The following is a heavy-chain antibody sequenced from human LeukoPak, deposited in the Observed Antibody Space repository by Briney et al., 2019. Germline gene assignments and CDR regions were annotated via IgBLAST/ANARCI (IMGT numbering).Heavy chain of an antibody. D-gene: IGHD5-18*01. CDR2: IYYSGST. CDR3: ARGYRYGYHYFDY. V-gene: IGHV4-59*01. Sequence: SETLSLTCTVSGGSISSYYWSWIRQPPGKGLEWIGYIYYSGSTNYNPSLKSRVTISTNTSKNQLSLNLSTVTAADSAVYYCARGYRYGYHYFDYWGQGTLVTVSS. J-gene: IGHJ4*02. CDR1: GGSISSYY.